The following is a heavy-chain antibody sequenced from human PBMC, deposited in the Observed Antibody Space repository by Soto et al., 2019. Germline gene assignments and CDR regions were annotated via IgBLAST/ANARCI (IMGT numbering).Heavy chain of an antibody. CDR3: ASSIPIFGVVIIGSFDI. Sequence: GGSLRLSSAASGFTFSTFAMHWVRQAPGKGLEWVAVISYDGSNTYYADSVKGRFTISRDNSKNTLYLQMNSLRAEDTAVYYCASSIPIFGVVIIGSFDIWGQGTMVTVSS. CDR2: ISYDGSNT. V-gene: IGHV3-30*03. J-gene: IGHJ3*02. D-gene: IGHD3-3*01. CDR1: GFTFSTFA.